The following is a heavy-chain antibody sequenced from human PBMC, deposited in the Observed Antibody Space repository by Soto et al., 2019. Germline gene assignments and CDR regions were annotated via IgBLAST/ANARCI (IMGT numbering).Heavy chain of an antibody. D-gene: IGHD3-10*01. J-gene: IGHJ4*02. V-gene: IGHV4-59*08. Sequence: SETLSLTCTVSGGSISSYYWSWIRQPPGKGLEWIGYIYYSGSTNYNPSLKSRVTISVDTSKNQFSLKLSSVTAADTAVYYCARHGWQELWFGELLDKYYFDYWGQGTLVTVSS. CDR3: ARHGWQELWFGELLDKYYFDY. CDR2: IYYSGST. CDR1: GGSISSYY.